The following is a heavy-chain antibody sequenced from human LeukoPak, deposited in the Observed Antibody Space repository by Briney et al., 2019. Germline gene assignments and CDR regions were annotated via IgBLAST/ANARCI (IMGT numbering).Heavy chain of an antibody. CDR2: IKQDGSEK. CDR3: ASANYDFWSGYPSGNWFDP. D-gene: IGHD3-3*01. Sequence: GGSLRLSCAASGFTFSSYWMSWVRQAPGKGLEWVATIKQDGSEKYYVDSVKGRFAISRDNAKNSLYLQMNSLRAEDTAVYYCASANYDFWSGYPSGNWFDPWGQGTLVTVSS. V-gene: IGHV3-7*01. J-gene: IGHJ5*02. CDR1: GFTFSSYW.